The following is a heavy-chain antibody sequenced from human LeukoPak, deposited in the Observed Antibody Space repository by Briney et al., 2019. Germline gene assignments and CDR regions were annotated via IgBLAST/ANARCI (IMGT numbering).Heavy chain of an antibody. V-gene: IGHV4-34*01. J-gene: IGHJ4*02. CDR2: INHGGST. D-gene: IGHD3-9*01. CDR1: GGSFSGYF. CDR3: ARGSYDILTGYSRFDY. Sequence: SETLSLTCAVYGGSFSGYFWSWIRQPPGKGLEWIGEINHGGSTNYNQSLKSRVTMSVDTSKNQFSLKLNSVTAADTAVYYCARGSYDILTGYSRFDYWGQGTLVTVSS.